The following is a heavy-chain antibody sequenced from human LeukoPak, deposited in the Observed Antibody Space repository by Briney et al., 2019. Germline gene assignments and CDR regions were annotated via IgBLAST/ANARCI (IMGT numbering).Heavy chain of an antibody. CDR3: ARLKYYDSTGYSPGYYMDV. Sequence: PSETLSLTCTVSGGSIINYYWSWIRQSAGTGLEWVGRIYITGSTNYNPSLQSRLSMSVDTSKNQFSLRLTSVSAADTAAYYCARLKYYDSTGYSPGYYMDVWGKGITVTVSS. CDR1: GGSIINYY. V-gene: IGHV4-4*07. D-gene: IGHD3-22*01. J-gene: IGHJ6*03. CDR2: IYITGST.